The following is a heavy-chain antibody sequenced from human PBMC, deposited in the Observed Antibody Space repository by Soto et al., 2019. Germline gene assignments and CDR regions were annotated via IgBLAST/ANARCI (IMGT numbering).Heavy chain of an antibody. D-gene: IGHD5-18*01. V-gene: IGHV4-31*11. CDR1: GGSIRSDGSY. CDR3: ARRAGNRKGYPIDS. Sequence: QVQLQESGPGLVKPSQTLSLTCAVSGGSIRSDGSYWKWIRQLPGGGLEWIGYIYYSGSTSYNPSLERRASISVDSSENQFSLRLTSVTASDTAVYYCARRAGNRKGYPIDSWGQGSLVTVSS. J-gene: IGHJ4*02. CDR2: IYYSGST.